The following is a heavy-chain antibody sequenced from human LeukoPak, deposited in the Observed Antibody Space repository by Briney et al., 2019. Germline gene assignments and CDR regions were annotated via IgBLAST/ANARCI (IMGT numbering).Heavy chain of an antibody. Sequence: PGGSLRLSCTASGFTFSSYGMHWVRQAPGKGLEWLTIISYDGNNRNYADSAKGRFSISRDNSNNTLYLQMNSLRTDDTAVYFCARAAGYCSGSTCYVYYMDVWGKGTTVTVSS. CDR1: GFTFSSYG. CDR3: ARAAGYCSGSTCYVYYMDV. D-gene: IGHD2-15*01. V-gene: IGHV3-30*04. J-gene: IGHJ6*03. CDR2: ISYDGNNR.